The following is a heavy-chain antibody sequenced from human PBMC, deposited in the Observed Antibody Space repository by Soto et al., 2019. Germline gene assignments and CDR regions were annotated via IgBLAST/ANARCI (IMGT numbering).Heavy chain of an antibody. CDR2: INAGNGNT. D-gene: IGHD2-15*01. CDR1: GYTFTSYA. V-gene: IGHV1-3*01. J-gene: IGHJ4*02. Sequence: ASVKVSCKASGYTFTSYAMHWVRQAPGQRLEWMGWINAGNGNTKYSQKFQGRVTITRDTSASTAYMELSSLRSEDTAVYYCARDRCSGGSCYSSILPYWGQGTLVTVSS. CDR3: ARDRCSGGSCYSSILPY.